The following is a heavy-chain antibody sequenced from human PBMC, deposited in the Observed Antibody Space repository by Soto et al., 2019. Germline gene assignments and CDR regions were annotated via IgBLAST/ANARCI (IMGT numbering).Heavy chain of an antibody. J-gene: IGHJ4*02. Sequence: GGSLRLSCAGSGFTFSSSGIHWVRQAPGKGLEWVALISYDGGNEKYTESVRDRFTISRDDSHNVAYLQMSSLRTEDTAMYYCAKDRYSGTYPTDFDYWGQGSLVTASS. CDR2: ISYDGGNE. V-gene: IGHV3-30*18. CDR1: GFTFSSSG. CDR3: AKDRYSGTYPTDFDY. D-gene: IGHD1-26*01.